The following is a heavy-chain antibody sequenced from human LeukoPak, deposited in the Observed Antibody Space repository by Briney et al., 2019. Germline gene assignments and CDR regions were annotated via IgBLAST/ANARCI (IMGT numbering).Heavy chain of an antibody. J-gene: IGHJ4*02. Sequence: GSLRLSCAASGFSFSSYGMSWVRQAPGEGLEWVSGFSASDGSRYYADSVKGRFTISRDNSKNTLYLQMNSLRAEDTAVYYCAKNIGGFDYWGRGTLVTVSS. CDR2: FSASDGSR. CDR3: AKNIGGFDY. D-gene: IGHD4-23*01. CDR1: GFSFSSYG. V-gene: IGHV3-23*01.